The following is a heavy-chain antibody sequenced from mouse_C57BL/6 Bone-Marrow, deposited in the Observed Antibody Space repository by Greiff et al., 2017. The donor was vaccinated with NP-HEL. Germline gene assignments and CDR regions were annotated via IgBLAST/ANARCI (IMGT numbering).Heavy chain of an antibody. Sequence: VQLKQSGTVLARPGASVKMSCKTSGYTFTSYWMHWVKQRPGQGLEWIGAIYPGNSDTSYNQKFKGKAKLTAVTSASTAYMERSSLTNEDSAVYYSTRLDYYGSMNAMDSWGQGTSVTVSS. CDR2: IYPGNSDT. J-gene: IGHJ4*01. CDR1: GYTFTSYW. D-gene: IGHD1-1*01. CDR3: TRLDYYGSMNAMDS. V-gene: IGHV1-5*01.